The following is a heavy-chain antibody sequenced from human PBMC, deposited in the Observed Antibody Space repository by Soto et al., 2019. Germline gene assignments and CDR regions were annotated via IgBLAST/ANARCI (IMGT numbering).Heavy chain of an antibody. V-gene: IGHV3-33*01. J-gene: IGHJ3*02. CDR2: IWYGESHK. CDR1: GFSLSNYG. D-gene: IGHD6-13*01. Sequence: HPGGSLRLSCAASGFSLSNYGLHWVRQAPGKGLEWVASIWYGESHKYYVDSVKGRFTISRDNSKNTLVLQMDSLRVDDTAIYYCARDAPGTTLAAEVPYSGVFDIWGQGTLVTVSS. CDR3: ARDAPGTTLAAEVPYSGVFDI.